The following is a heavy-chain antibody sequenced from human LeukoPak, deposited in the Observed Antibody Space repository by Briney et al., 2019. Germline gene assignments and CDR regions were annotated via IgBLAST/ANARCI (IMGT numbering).Heavy chain of an antibody. J-gene: IGHJ3*02. Sequence: GASVKVSCKASGYTFTGYYMHWVRQAPGQGLEWMGWIKPNSGGTNYAQKFQGRVTMTRDTSISTAYMELSRLRSDDTAVYYCARGPRDWGVPAAMRAFDIWGQGTMVTVSS. CDR1: GYTFTGYY. V-gene: IGHV1-2*02. CDR3: ARGPRDWGVPAAMRAFDI. CDR2: IKPNSGGT. D-gene: IGHD2-2*01.